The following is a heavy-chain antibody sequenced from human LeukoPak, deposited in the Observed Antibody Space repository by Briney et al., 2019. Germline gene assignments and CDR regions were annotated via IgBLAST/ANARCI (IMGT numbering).Heavy chain of an antibody. J-gene: IGHJ3*02. D-gene: IGHD2-2*01. CDR1: GGSISSYY. CDR3: ASWEYCSSTSCSPHAFDI. Sequence: SETLSLTCTVSGGSISSYYWSWIWQPPGKGLEWIGYIYYSGSTNYNPSLKSRVTISVDTSKNQFSLKLSSVTAADTAVYYCASWEYCSSTSCSPHAFDIWGQGTMVTVSS. CDR2: IYYSGST. V-gene: IGHV4-59*01.